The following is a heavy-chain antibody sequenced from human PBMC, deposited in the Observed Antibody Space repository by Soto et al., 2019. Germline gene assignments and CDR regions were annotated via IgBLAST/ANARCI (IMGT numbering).Heavy chain of an antibody. CDR3: APQPYYYDNIFDY. J-gene: IGHJ4*02. D-gene: IGHD3-22*01. CDR1: GFTFSSYS. V-gene: IGHV3-23*01. Sequence: GGSLRLSCAASGFTFSSYSMNWVRQAPGKGLEWVSAISGSGGSTYYADSVKGRFTISRDNSKNTLYLQMNSLRAEDTAVYYCAPQPYYYDNIFDYWGQGTLVTVSS. CDR2: ISGSGGST.